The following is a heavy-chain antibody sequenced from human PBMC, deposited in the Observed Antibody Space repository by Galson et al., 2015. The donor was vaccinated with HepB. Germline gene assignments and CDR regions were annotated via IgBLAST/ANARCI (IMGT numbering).Heavy chain of an antibody. CDR3: AKDLSAMDVGAFHI. V-gene: IGHV3-23*01. D-gene: IGHD2-2*03. Sequence: SLRLSCAASGFTFNNYAMTWVRQAPGRGLEWVSTISDRGSNTYYADSVKGRFTISRDNSKNTLYLQMNSLRAGDTAICFCAKDLSAMDVGAFHIWGQGTMVTVSS. J-gene: IGHJ3*02. CDR1: GFTFNNYA. CDR2: ISDRGSNT.